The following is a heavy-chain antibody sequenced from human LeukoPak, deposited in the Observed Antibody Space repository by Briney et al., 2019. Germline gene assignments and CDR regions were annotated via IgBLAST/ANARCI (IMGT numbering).Heavy chain of an antibody. CDR2: INPNSGDT. Sequence: ASVKVSCKASGYTFTGYYMNWVRQAPGQGLQWMGWINPNSGDTHFPQKFQGRVTMTTDTSITTAYMELSRLRSDDTAVYYCARGGNYGSGTYTAFDYWGQGALVTVSS. CDR1: GYTFTGYY. J-gene: IGHJ4*02. D-gene: IGHD3-10*01. CDR3: ARGGNYGSGTYTAFDY. V-gene: IGHV1-2*02.